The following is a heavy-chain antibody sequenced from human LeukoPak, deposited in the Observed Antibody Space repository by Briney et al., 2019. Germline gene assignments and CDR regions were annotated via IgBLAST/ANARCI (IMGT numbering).Heavy chain of an antibody. CDR1: GYTFTSYY. Sequence: AASVKVSCKASGYTFTSYYMHWVRQAPGQGLEWMGIINPSGGSTSYAQKFQGRVTMTRDTSTSTVYMELSSLRSEDTAVYYCARGGGGIYYYYYGMDVWGQGTTVTVSS. J-gene: IGHJ6*02. CDR2: INPSGGST. D-gene: IGHD2-21*01. CDR3: ARGGGGIYYYYYGMDV. V-gene: IGHV1-46*01.